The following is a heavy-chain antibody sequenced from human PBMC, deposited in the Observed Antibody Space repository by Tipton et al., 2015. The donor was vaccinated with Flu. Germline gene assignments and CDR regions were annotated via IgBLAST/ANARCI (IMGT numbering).Heavy chain of an antibody. D-gene: IGHD2/OR15-2a*01. J-gene: IGHJ4*02. CDR2: IYYSGST. V-gene: IGHV4-39*07. CDR1: GGSISSDDYF. CDR3: ARVNRGFFDY. Sequence: TLSLTCTVSGGSISSDDYFWGWIRQPPGKGLEWIGRIYYSGSTYYSSSLKSRVTISLDTSENQLSLKLNSMTAADTAVYYCARVNRGFFDYWGQGTLVTVSS.